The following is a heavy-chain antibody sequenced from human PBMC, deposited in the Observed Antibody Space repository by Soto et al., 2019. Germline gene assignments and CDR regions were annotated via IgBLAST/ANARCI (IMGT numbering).Heavy chain of an antibody. J-gene: IGHJ4*02. CDR1: GLTVSTNY. Sequence: EVQLVESGGGLIQPGGSLRLSCAASGLTVSTNYMSWVRQAPGKGLEWVAIIFSDGKTYHADSVKGRFTVSRDNSKNTLALQMNTLRVEDTAVYYCAKGDFDCWGQGTLVTVSS. D-gene: IGHD3-16*01. CDR3: AKGDFDC. CDR2: IFSDGKT. V-gene: IGHV3-53*01.